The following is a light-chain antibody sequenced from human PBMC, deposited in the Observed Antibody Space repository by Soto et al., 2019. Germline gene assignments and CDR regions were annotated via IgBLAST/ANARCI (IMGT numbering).Light chain of an antibody. CDR3: QHYNSYSEA. J-gene: IGKJ1*01. CDR2: KAS. CDR1: QTISSG. Sequence: DIQMTQSPSTLFGSVGDRVTITCRASQTISSGLAWYQQKPGKSPKLLIYKASTLKSGVPSRFSGSGSGTEFTLTISSLQPDDFATYYCQHYNSYSEAFGQGTKV. V-gene: IGKV1-5*03.